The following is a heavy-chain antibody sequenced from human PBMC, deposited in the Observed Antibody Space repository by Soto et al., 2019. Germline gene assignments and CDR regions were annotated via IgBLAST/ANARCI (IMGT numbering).Heavy chain of an antibody. CDR1: GGSISSSSYY. CDR3: NTFYCSGGSCYKPLTYYYYGMDV. J-gene: IGHJ6*02. CDR2: IYYSGST. V-gene: IGHV4-39*01. D-gene: IGHD2-15*01. Sequence: ETLSLTCTVSGGSISSSSYYWGWIRQPPGKGLEWIGSIYYSGSTYYNPSLKSRVTISVDTSKNQFSLKLSSVTAADTAVYYCNTFYCSGGSCYKPLTYYYYGMDVWGQGTTVTVSS.